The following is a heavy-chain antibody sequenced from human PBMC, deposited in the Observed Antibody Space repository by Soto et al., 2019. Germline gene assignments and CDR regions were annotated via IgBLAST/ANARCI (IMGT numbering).Heavy chain of an antibody. J-gene: IGHJ6*02. Sequence: SQTLSLTCAISGDSVSSNSAAWNWIRQSPSRGLEWLGRTYYRSKWYNDYAVSVKSRITINPDTSKNQFSLQLNSVTPEDTAVYYCAREVVVGLLSSGWYEYDVMDVCGQGTTDTVSS. CDR2: TYYRSKWYN. V-gene: IGHV6-1*01. CDR3: AREVVVGLLSSGWYEYDVMDV. D-gene: IGHD6-19*01. CDR1: GDSVSSNSAA.